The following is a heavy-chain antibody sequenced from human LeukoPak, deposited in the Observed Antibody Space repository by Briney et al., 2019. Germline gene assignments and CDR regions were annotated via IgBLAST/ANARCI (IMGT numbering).Heavy chain of an antibody. CDR2: TSGIGAGT. J-gene: IGHJ3*01. D-gene: IGHD2-21*02. Sequence: GGSLRLSCSVSGFTFSSYAMSWVRQAPGKGLEWVSTTSGIGAGTYYADSVKGRFTISRDNSKNTLYLQMNSLRAEDTAFYSCARGGAYCRGDCPLDAFDPWGQGTMVTVSS. CDR3: ARGGAYCRGDCPLDAFDP. CDR1: GFTFSSYA. V-gene: IGHV3-23*01.